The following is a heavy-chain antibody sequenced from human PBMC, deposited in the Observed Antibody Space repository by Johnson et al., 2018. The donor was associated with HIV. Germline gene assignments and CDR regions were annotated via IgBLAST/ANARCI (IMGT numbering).Heavy chain of an antibody. CDR1: GFTVSSNY. J-gene: IGHJ3*02. CDR2: ISWNSGSI. Sequence: MQLVESGGGLVQPGGSLRLSCAASGFTVSSNYMSWVRQAPGKGLEWVSVISWNSGSIGYVDSVKGRFTISRDNSKNTLYLQMNGLGPEDTAVYYCAKDGRDDLRAFDIWGQGTMVTVSS. D-gene: IGHD5-24*01. CDR3: AKDGRDDLRAFDI. V-gene: IGHV3-66*02.